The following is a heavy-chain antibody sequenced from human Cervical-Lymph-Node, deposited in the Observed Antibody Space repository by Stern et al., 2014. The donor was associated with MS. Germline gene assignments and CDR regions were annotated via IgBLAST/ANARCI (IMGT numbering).Heavy chain of an antibody. J-gene: IGHJ5*02. Sequence: EVQLVESGGTLVQPGGSLRLSCAASGSTVNSNYMTWVRQAPGKGLEWVSIFYSGISTYYAESVKGRFSFSIDNSKNTLYLQMNNLRVEDTAMYYCTREMAARRLDPWGQGTL. V-gene: IGHV3-66*01. D-gene: IGHD5-24*01. CDR3: TREMAARRLDP. CDR1: GSTVNSNY. CDR2: FYSGIST.